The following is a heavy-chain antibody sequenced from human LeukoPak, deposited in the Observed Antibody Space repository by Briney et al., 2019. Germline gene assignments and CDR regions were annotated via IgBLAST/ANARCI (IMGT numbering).Heavy chain of an antibody. CDR2: IGSSGSTI. CDR1: GFTFSTYE. CDR3: ARAVTSDY. V-gene: IGHV3-48*03. Sequence: GGSLRLSCAVSGFTFSTYEMNWVRQAPGKGLEWVSYIGSSGSTIYYAGSVKGRFTVSRDNAKNSLYLQMNSLRAEDTAFYYCARAVTSDYWGQGTLVTVSS. J-gene: IGHJ4*02.